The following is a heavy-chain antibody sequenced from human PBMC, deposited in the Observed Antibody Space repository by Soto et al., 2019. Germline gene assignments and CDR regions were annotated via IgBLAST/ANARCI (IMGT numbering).Heavy chain of an antibody. D-gene: IGHD2-15*01. J-gene: IGHJ5*02. CDR3: ARGIVSNWFDP. CDR2: IYYSGST. CDR1: GGSISSGVYY. Sequence: SETLSLTCTVSGGSISSGVYYWSWIRQHPGKGLEWIGYIYYSGSTYYNPSLKSRVTISVDTSKNQFSLKLSSVTAADTAVYYCARGIVSNWFDPWGQGTLVTVSS. V-gene: IGHV4-31*03.